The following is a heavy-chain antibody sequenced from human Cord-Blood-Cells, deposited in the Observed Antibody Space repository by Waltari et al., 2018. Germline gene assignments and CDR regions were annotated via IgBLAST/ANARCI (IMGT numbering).Heavy chain of an antibody. CDR3: ARGRYCSSTSCYTNAFDI. CDR2: INHSGST. Sequence: QVQLQQWGAGLLKPSETLSLTCAVYGGSFSGYYWRRIRQPPGKGLEWIGEINHSGSTNYNPSLKSRVTISVDTSKNQFSLKLSSVTAADTAVYYCARGRYCSSTSCYTNAFDIWGQGTMVTVSS. D-gene: IGHD2-2*01. J-gene: IGHJ3*02. V-gene: IGHV4-34*01. CDR1: GGSFSGYY.